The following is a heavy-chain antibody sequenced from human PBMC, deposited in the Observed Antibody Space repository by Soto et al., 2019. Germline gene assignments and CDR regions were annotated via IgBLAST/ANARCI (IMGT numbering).Heavy chain of an antibody. J-gene: IGHJ4*02. D-gene: IGHD6-6*01. CDR1: GGSISSYY. CDR2: IYYSGST. Sequence: PSETLSLTCTVSGGSISSYYWSWIRQPPGKGLEWIGYIYYSGSTNYNPSLKSRVTISVDTSKNQFSLKLSSVTAADTAVYYCTPRYSQLGDYWGQGTLVTVSS. V-gene: IGHV4-59*01. CDR3: TPRYSQLGDY.